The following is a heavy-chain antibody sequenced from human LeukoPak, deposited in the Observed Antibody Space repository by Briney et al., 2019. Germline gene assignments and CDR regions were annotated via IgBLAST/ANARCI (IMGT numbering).Heavy chain of an antibody. J-gene: IGHJ3*01. Sequence: GGSLRLSCAASGFTFSSYAMSWSRQAPGKGLEWVASINSDGSEGYYADVVKGRFTISRDNAKNSLYLQINSPRAEDTAVYYCARSSYSSSSSVWGQGTMVTVSS. CDR2: INSDGSEG. CDR3: ARSSYSSSSSV. D-gene: IGHD6-6*01. CDR1: GFTFSSYA. V-gene: IGHV3-7*03.